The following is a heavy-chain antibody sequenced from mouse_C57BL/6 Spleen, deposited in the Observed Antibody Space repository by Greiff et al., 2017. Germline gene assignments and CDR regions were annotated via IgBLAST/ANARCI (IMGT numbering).Heavy chain of an antibody. CDR3: AREDYGNYEYFDV. D-gene: IGHD2-1*01. J-gene: IGHJ1*03. V-gene: IGHV1-50*01. CDR2: LDPSDSYT. CDR1: GYTFTSYW. Sequence: QVQLQQPGAELVKPGASVKLSCKASGYTFTSYWMQWVKQRPGQGLEWIGELDPSDSYTNYNQKFKGKATLTVDTSSSTAYMQLSSLTSEDSAVYYCAREDYGNYEYFDVWGTGTTVTVSS.